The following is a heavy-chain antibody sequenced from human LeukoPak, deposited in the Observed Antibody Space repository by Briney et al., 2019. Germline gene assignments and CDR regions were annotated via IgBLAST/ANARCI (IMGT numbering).Heavy chain of an antibody. Sequence: ASVKVSCKASGYTFTSYYMHWVRQAPGQGLEWMGIINPSGGSTSYAQKFQGRVTMTRDTSTSTVYMELSSLRPEDTAVYYCAREEGYCSGGSCFSQNWFDPWGQGTLVTVSS. CDR2: INPSGGST. D-gene: IGHD2-15*01. CDR1: GYTFTSYY. V-gene: IGHV1-46*01. CDR3: AREEGYCSGGSCFSQNWFDP. J-gene: IGHJ5*02.